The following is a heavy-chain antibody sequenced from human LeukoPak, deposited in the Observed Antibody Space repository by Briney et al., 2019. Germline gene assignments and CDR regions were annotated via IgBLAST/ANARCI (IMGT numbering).Heavy chain of an antibody. V-gene: IGHV3-23*01. CDR2: ISGSGGST. D-gene: IGHD6-13*01. J-gene: IGHJ6*03. CDR3: AKVKQQLVLYYYMDV. CDR1: GFTFSSYG. Sequence: GGSLRLSCAASGFTFSSYGMSWVRQAPGKGLEWVSAISGSGGSTYYADSVKGRFTISRDNFKNTLYLQMNSLGAEDTAVYYCAKVKQQLVLYYYMDVWGKGTTVTISS.